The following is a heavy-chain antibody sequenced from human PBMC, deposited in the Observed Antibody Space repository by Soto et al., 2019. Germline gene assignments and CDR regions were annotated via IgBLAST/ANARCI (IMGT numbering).Heavy chain of an antibody. D-gene: IGHD3-10*01. V-gene: IGHV3-23*01. CDR2: ISYSGGST. CDR3: AKVMGSTSSTANYDY. CDR1: GFTFSMFA. Sequence: GGSLRLSCAASGFTFSMFAMNWVRQAPGKGLEWVASISYSGGSTNYADSVRGRFTISRDNSKNTLSLQMTSLRAEDTAVYYCAKVMGSTSSTANYDYWGRGSRVTVSS. J-gene: IGHJ4*02.